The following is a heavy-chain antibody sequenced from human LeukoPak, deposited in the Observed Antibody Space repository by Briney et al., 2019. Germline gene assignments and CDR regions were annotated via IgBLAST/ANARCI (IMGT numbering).Heavy chain of an antibody. Sequence: GGSLRLSCAASGFTFSSYWMGWARQAPGKGLEWVANIKQDGSEKYYVDSVKGRFTISRDNAKNSLYLQMNSLRAEDTAVYYCARMKRADPSPIDYWGQGTLVTVSS. CDR1: GFTFSSYW. V-gene: IGHV3-7*01. CDR3: ARMKRADPSPIDY. CDR2: IKQDGSEK. J-gene: IGHJ4*02.